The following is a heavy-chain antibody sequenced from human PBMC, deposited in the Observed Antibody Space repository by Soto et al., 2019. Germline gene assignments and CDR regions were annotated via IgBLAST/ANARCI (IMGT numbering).Heavy chain of an antibody. J-gene: IGHJ5*01. CDR2: ISHDGFSQ. V-gene: IGHV3-30*18. Sequence: QVQLVESGGGVVQPGTSLRLSCVVSGFTLSNTGVHWVRQAPGKGLEWVAMISHDGFSQYYLDSVKGRFTISRDNSKNTVYLQMHSLRPEDMSVYYCAKDWGSSGWYNWFDSWGQGTLVTVSS. CDR1: GFTLSNTG. D-gene: IGHD6-19*01. CDR3: AKDWGSSGWYNWFDS.